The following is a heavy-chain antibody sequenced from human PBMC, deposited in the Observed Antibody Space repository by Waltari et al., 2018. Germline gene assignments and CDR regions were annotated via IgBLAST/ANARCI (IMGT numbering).Heavy chain of an antibody. J-gene: IGHJ2*01. D-gene: IGHD6-13*01. CDR2: IYTSGST. CDR1: GGSISSYY. V-gene: IGHV4-4*07. CDR3: ARDTRYSSSWALGYFDL. Sequence: QVQLQESGPGLVKPSETLSLTCTVSGGSISSYYWNWIWQPAGKGLEWIGRIYTSGSTNYNPSLKSRVTMSVDTSKNQFSLKLSSVTAADTAVYYCARDTRYSSSWALGYFDLWGRGTLVTVSS.